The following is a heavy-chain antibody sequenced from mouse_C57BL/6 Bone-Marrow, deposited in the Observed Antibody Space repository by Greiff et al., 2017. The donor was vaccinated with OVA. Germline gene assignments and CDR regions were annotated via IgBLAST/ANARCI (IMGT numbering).Heavy chain of an antibody. CDR3: ARSRSFYYAMDD. J-gene: IGHJ4*01. Sequence: EVQGVESGGGLVKPGGSLKLSCAASGFTFSSYAMSWVRQTPEKRLEWVATISDGGSYTYYPDNVKGRFTISRDNAKNNLYLQMSHLKSEDTAMYYCARSRSFYYAMDDWGQGTSVTVSS. CDR2: ISDGGSYT. V-gene: IGHV5-4*01. CDR1: GFTFSSYA.